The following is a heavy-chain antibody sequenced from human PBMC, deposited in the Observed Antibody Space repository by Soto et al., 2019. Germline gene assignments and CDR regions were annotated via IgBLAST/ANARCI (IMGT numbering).Heavy chain of an antibody. CDR3: STSSRNEYHFAMDD. J-gene: IGHJ6*02. V-gene: IGHV3-53*01. CDR2: IYSGGST. D-gene: IGHD6-6*01. CDR1: GLSVSSSD. Sequence: GGSLRLSCAASGLSVSSSDMGWVRQASGKGLEWVSVIYSGGSTHDADSVKGRFTISRDNSKNTVHLQMNSLRVDDTAVYFCSTSSRNEYHFAMDDWGQGTTVTVSS.